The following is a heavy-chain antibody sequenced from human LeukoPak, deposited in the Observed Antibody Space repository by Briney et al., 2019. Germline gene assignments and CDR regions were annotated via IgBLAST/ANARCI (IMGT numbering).Heavy chain of an antibody. D-gene: IGHD4-23*01. J-gene: IGHJ6*02. CDR2: ISSSGSYI. CDR1: GFTFSSYS. Sequence: PGGSLRLSCAASGFTFSSYSMNWVRQAPGKGLVWVSSISSSGSYIYYADSVKGRFTISRDNAKNSLYLQINSLRAEDRAVYYCARDPYYGSNSRYYYYYGMDVWGQGTTVTVSS. CDR3: ARDPYYGSNSRYYYYYGMDV. V-gene: IGHV3-21*01.